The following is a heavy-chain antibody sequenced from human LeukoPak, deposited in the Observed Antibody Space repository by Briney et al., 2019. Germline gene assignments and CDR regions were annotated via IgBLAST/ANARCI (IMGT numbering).Heavy chain of an antibody. CDR1: GGTFISYA. V-gene: IGHV1-69*05. CDR3: AAECGGDCYSGWFDP. J-gene: IGHJ5*02. D-gene: IGHD2-21*02. CDR2: IIPIFGTA. Sequence: ASVKVSCKASGGTFISYAISWVRQAPGQGLEWMGRIIPIFGTANYAQKSQGRVTITTDESTSTAYMELSSLRSEDTAVYYCAAECGGDCYSGWFDPWGQGTLVTVSS.